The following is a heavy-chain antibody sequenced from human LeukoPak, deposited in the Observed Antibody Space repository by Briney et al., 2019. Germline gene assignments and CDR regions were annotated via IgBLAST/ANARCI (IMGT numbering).Heavy chain of an antibody. V-gene: IGHV4-61*01. CDR2: IYYGGST. D-gene: IGHD2-15*01. Sequence: SETLSLTCTVSGGSVSSGSYYWSWIRQPPGKGLEWIGYIYYGGSTNYNPSLKSRVTISVDTSKNQFSLKLSSVTAADTAVYYCARRYVRSAFDYWGQGTLVTVSS. J-gene: IGHJ4*02. CDR3: ARRYVRSAFDY. CDR1: GGSVSSGSYY.